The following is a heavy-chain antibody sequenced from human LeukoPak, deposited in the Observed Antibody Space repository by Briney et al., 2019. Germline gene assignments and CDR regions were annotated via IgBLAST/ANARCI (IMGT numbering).Heavy chain of an antibody. Sequence: ASVKVSCKASGGTFSSYAIRWVRQAPGQGLEWMGGIIPIFGTANYAQKFQGRVTITADESTSTAYMELSSLRSEDTAVYYCARINLQTYYYDSSGYGFDYWGQGTLVTVSS. CDR2: IIPIFGTA. CDR1: GGTFSSYA. V-gene: IGHV1-69*13. CDR3: ARINLQTYYYDSSGYGFDY. J-gene: IGHJ4*02. D-gene: IGHD3-22*01.